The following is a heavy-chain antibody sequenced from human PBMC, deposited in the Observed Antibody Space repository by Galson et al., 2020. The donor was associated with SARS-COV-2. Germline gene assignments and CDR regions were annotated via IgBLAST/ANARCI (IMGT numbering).Heavy chain of an antibody. D-gene: IGHD2-2*01. CDR3: ANSPRALGYCSSTSCSTSIDY. CDR1: GFTFSSYA. CDR2: ISGSGGST. Sequence: GGSLRLSCAASGFTFSSYAMSWVRQAPGKGLEWVSAISGSGGSTYYADSVKGRFTISRDNSKNTLYLQMNSLRAEDTAVYYCANSPRALGYCSSTSCSTSIDYWGQGTLVTVSS. J-gene: IGHJ4*02. V-gene: IGHV3-23*01.